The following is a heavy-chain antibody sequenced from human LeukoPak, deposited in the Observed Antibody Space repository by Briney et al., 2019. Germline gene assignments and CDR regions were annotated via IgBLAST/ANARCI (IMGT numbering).Heavy chain of an antibody. CDR1: GSISSYY. Sequence: TSETLSLTCTVSGSISSYYWSWIRQPPGKGLEWIGYIYTSGSTNYNPSLKSRVTISVDTSKNQFFLDLSSVTAADTAVYYCARQKCTSTSCLTKNAFDIWGQGTMVTVSS. V-gene: IGHV4-4*09. CDR3: ARQKCTSTSCLTKNAFDI. J-gene: IGHJ3*02. D-gene: IGHD2-2*01. CDR2: IYTSGST.